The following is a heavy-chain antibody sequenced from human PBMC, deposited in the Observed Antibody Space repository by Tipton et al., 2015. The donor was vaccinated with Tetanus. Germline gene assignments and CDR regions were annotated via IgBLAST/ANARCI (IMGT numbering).Heavy chain of an antibody. J-gene: IGHJ4*02. CDR3: ARANYDFSKKGPFDS. CDR1: GVSVRSGVYD. V-gene: IGHV4-61*08. Sequence: TLSLTCTVSGVSVRSGVYDWQWIRQPPGKGLEWIGSASYSGITNYNPSLETRLTISVDTAKKQISLRLTSVTAADTAIYYCARANYDFSKKGPFDSWGQGSLVIVSS. CDR2: ASYSGIT. D-gene: IGHD3-3*01.